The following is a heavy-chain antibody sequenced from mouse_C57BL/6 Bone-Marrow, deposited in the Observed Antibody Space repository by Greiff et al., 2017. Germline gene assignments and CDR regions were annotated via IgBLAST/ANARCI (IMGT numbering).Heavy chain of an antibody. D-gene: IGHD1-1*01. CDR3: ARRGGSSRGWYFDV. J-gene: IGHJ1*03. CDR2: IWSGGST. Sequence: VQRVESGPGLVQPSQRLSITCTVSGFSLTSYGVHWVRQSPGKGLEWLGVIWSGGSTDYNAAFISRLSISKDNSKSQVFFKMNSLQADDTAIYYCARRGGSSRGWYFDVWGTGTTVTVSS. V-gene: IGHV2-2*01. CDR1: GFSLTSYG.